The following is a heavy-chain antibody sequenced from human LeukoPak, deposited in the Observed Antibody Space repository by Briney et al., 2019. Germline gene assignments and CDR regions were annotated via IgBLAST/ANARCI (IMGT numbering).Heavy chain of an antibody. Sequence: GGSLRLFCKAFGFRFNHQYMRWIRPAPGKGPEWVANINEDGSNRWHLGSVKGRFTVSRDNARNSLYLQMNSLRVEDTAVYYCTRVIVAVPGYFDYFDFWGQGVLVTVSS. CDR2: INEDGSNR. CDR1: GFRFNHQY. CDR3: TRVIVAVPGYFDYFDF. V-gene: IGHV3-7*01. J-gene: IGHJ4*02. D-gene: IGHD6-19*01.